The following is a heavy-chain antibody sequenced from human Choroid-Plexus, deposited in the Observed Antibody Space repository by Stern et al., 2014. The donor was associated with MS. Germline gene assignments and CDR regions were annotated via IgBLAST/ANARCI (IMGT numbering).Heavy chain of an antibody. Sequence: VQLVESGGGVAQPGRPLILSCAASGFTFSNFGMHWVRQAPGKGLEWVALISYDGSYKYYADSVKGRFTIFRDKSKNTLYMHMNSLRAEDTAVYYCAKDRQWSTYFFDYWGQGSLVTVSS. J-gene: IGHJ4*02. CDR2: ISYDGSYK. V-gene: IGHV3-30*18. CDR1: GFTFSNFG. CDR3: AKDRQWSTYFFDY. D-gene: IGHD2-15*01.